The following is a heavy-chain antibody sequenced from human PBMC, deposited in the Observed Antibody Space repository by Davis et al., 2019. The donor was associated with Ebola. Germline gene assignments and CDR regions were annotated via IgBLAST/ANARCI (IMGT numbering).Heavy chain of an antibody. D-gene: IGHD2-2*01. V-gene: IGHV4-59*01. Sequence: MPSETLSLTCTVSGGSISIYFWSWIRQSPGKGLEWIGYVYNDGSTGYNPSLRSRVTISADTSRRQFSLKLNSVTAADTAVYYCARGSAVPAAPGAKAENDWFGPWGQGTLITVSS. CDR2: VYNDGST. CDR3: ARGSAVPAAPGAKAENDWFGP. J-gene: IGHJ5*02. CDR1: GGSISIYF.